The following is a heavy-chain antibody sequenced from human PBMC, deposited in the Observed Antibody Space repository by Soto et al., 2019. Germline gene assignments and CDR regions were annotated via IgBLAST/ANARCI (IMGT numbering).Heavy chain of an antibody. CDR3: ARVPIDTYMIYWSDP. J-gene: IGHJ5*02. Sequence: SETLSLTCTVSCDSVISGDYYWTWIRQPPGKGLWWVGHIYFSGRTNYIPSLESRVTISLDTSKNQFSLKLTSVTAADTAVYYCARVPIDTYMIYWSDPWGQGTLVTVSS. D-gene: IGHD3-16*01. V-gene: IGHV4-61*08. CDR1: CDSVISGDYY. CDR2: IYFSGRT.